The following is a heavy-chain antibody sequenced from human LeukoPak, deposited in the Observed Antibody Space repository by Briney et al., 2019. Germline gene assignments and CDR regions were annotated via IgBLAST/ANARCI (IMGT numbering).Heavy chain of an antibody. Sequence: GGSLRLSCAASGFTFSSYWMSWVRQAPGKGLEWVANIKQDGSEKYYVDSVKGRFTISRDNAKNSLYLQMNSLRAEDTAVYYCARDLDYGPSDAFDIWGQGTMVTVSS. CDR3: ARDLDYGPSDAFDI. V-gene: IGHV3-7*01. CDR1: GFTFSSYW. D-gene: IGHD4-17*01. J-gene: IGHJ3*02. CDR2: IKQDGSEK.